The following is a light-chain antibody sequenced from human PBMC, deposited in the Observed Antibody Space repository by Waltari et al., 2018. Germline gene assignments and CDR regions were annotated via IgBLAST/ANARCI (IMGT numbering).Light chain of an antibody. J-gene: IGKJ4*01. V-gene: IGKV1-9*01. Sequence: IQLTQSPSSLSASVGDRVTLTCRASQGISSYLAWYQQKPGKDPKLLIYAASTLQSGVPSRFSGSGSGTDFTLTISSLQPEDFATYYCQQLNSYPPLTFGGGTKVEIK. CDR2: AAS. CDR3: QQLNSYPPLT. CDR1: QGISSY.